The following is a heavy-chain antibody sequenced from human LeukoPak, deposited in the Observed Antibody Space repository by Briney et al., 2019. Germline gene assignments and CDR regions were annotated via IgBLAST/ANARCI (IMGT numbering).Heavy chain of an antibody. J-gene: IGHJ4*02. Sequence: PGGSLRLSCAASGFTFSSYSMNWVRQAPGKGLEWVSSISSSSSYIYYADSVKGRFTISRDNAQNSLFLQMDSLRDEDTAVYYCARRGYFDFWGQGTLVTVSS. CDR1: GFTFSSYS. CDR2: ISSSSSYI. V-gene: IGHV3-21*01. D-gene: IGHD5-12*01. CDR3: ARRGYFDF.